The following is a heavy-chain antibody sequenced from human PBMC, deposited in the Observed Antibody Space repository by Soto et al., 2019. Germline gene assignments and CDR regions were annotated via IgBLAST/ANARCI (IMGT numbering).Heavy chain of an antibody. Sequence: GGSLRLSCAASGLTFSSYGMHWVRKAPGKGLEWVSSISSSSSYIYYADSVKGRFTISRDNAKNSLYLQMNSLRAEDTAVYYCARGILGYCSGGSCSDYYMDVWGKGTTVTVSS. D-gene: IGHD2-15*01. V-gene: IGHV3-21*01. CDR1: GLTFSSYG. CDR2: ISSSSSYI. J-gene: IGHJ6*03. CDR3: ARGILGYCSGGSCSDYYMDV.